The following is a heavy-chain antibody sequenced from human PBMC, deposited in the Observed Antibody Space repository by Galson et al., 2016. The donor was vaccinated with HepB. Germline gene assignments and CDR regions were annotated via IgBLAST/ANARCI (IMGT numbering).Heavy chain of an antibody. V-gene: IGHV4-34*01. D-gene: IGHD3-3*01. CDR1: GGSFNGYF. CDR2: INHSGNT. J-gene: IGHJ5*02. Sequence: SETLSLTCAVLGGSFNGYFWTWIRQPPGKGLEWIAEINHSGNTNYNPSLKSRVNLSVDISKKQFTLELTSVTAADAAIYYCARGTYYDSATRFDPWGQGTLVTVAS. CDR3: ARGTYYDSATRFDP.